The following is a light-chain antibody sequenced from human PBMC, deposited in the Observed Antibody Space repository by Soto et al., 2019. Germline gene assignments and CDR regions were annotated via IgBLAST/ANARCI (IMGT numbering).Light chain of an antibody. CDR1: QDTNNY. CDR3: QQCDNLPYT. J-gene: IGKJ2*01. V-gene: IGKV1-33*01. Sequence: DVLMTQSPSSLSASVGDRVTITFQASQDTNNYLNWYQQKPGKAPKLRIYDASNLETGVTLRFSGSGSGTEFTFTISSLQPEDIATYYCQQCDNLPYTFGQGTKLEMK. CDR2: DAS.